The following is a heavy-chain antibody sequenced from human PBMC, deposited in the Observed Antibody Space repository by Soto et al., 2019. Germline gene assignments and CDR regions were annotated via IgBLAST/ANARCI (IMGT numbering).Heavy chain of an antibody. CDR1: GGSISSYY. V-gene: IGHV4-59*08. Sequence: QVQLQESGPGLVKPSETLSLTCTVSGGSISSYYWSWIRQPPGKGLEWIGYIYYSGSTNYNPSLKNRSASTVETSKNQYSLKLRSVTTADTAVYYCARHGYRAVAMTMDIWGQGTMVTVSS. CDR2: IYYSGST. CDR3: ARHGYRAVAMTMDI. D-gene: IGHD6-19*01. J-gene: IGHJ3*02.